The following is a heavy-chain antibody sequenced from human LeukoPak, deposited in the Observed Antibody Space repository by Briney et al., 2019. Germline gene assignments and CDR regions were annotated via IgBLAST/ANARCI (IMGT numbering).Heavy chain of an antibody. Sequence: PGGSLRLSCAASGFTFSGLAMTWVRQAPGKGLEWVSAISGSGGSTYYADSVKGRFTISRDNSKNTLYLQMNSLRAEDTAVYYCAKAPDILTGYYDYWGQGTLVTVSS. D-gene: IGHD3-9*01. V-gene: IGHV3-23*01. CDR3: AKAPDILTGYYDY. J-gene: IGHJ4*02. CDR2: ISGSGGST. CDR1: GFTFSGLA.